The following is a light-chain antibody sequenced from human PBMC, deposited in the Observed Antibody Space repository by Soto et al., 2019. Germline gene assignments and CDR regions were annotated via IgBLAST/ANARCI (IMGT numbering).Light chain of an antibody. CDR3: QVWDSGSDHYV. Sequence: SYELAQPPSVSVAPGQTAKISCEGDDIGSKSVHWYRQRPGQAPVLVVFDDFDRPSAIPERFSGSNSGNTATLTISRVEAGDEADYYCQVWDSGSDHYVFGTGTKVTVL. J-gene: IGLJ1*01. CDR2: DDF. CDR1: DIGSKS. V-gene: IGLV3-21*02.